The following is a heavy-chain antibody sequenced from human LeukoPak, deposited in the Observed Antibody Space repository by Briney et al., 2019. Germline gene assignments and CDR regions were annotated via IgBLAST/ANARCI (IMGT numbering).Heavy chain of an antibody. V-gene: IGHV3-20*01. CDR2: INWNGGST. D-gene: IGHD3-3*01. Sequence: PGGSLRLSCAASGFTFYDYGMSWVRQAPGKGLEWVSGINWNGGSTGYADSVKGRFTISRDNAKNSLYLQMNSLRAEDTALYHCARGAYDFWSGYYRYYYYMDVWGKGTTVTVSS. CDR3: ARGAYDFWSGYYRYYYYMDV. CDR1: GFTFYDYG. J-gene: IGHJ6*03.